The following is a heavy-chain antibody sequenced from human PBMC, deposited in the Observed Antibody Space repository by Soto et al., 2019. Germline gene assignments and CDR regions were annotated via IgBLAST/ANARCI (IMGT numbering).Heavy chain of an antibody. Sequence: GGSLRLSCAASGFTFSSYSMNWVRQAPGKGLEWVSSISSSSSYIYYADSVKGRFTISRDNAKNSLYLQMNSLRAEDTAVYYCARSPIYDFWSGYVYYYYGMDVWGQGTTVTVSS. CDR1: GFTFSSYS. CDR2: ISSSSSYI. V-gene: IGHV3-21*01. D-gene: IGHD3-3*01. CDR3: ARSPIYDFWSGYVYYYYGMDV. J-gene: IGHJ6*02.